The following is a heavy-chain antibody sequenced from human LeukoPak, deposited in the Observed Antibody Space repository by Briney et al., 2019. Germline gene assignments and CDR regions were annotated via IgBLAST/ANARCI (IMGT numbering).Heavy chain of an antibody. CDR1: GFTFSSYE. D-gene: IGHD3-22*01. CDR2: ISGTSGTT. Sequence: GGSLRLSCAASGFTFSSYEMNWVRQAPGKGLEWVSFISGTSGTTYYAASVKGRFTISSDNAQNSLFLQMNSLRAEDTAVYYCARDYYDSSGQFYFASWGQGTLVTVSS. J-gene: IGHJ4*02. CDR3: ARDYYDSSGQFYFAS. V-gene: IGHV3-48*03.